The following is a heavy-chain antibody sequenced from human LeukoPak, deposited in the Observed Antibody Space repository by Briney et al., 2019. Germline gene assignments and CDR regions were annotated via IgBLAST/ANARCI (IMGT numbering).Heavy chain of an antibody. J-gene: IGHJ3*02. Sequence: SETLSLTCAVSGYSISGGYYWGWIRQPPGKGLEWIGSIYHSGSTYYNPSLKSRVTISVDTSKNQFSLKLSSVTAADTAVYYCARLSYDYVWGKAFDIWGQGTMVTVSS. CDR1: GYSISGGYY. CDR2: IYHSGST. D-gene: IGHD3-16*01. CDR3: ARLSYDYVWGKAFDI. V-gene: IGHV4-38-2*01.